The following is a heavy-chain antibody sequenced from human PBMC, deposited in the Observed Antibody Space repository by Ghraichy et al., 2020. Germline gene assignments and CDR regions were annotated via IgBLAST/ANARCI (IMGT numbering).Heavy chain of an antibody. CDR3: VRDKLVGPTLLDS. D-gene: IGHD1-26*01. V-gene: IGHV3-7*01. CDR2: IKHDGSEK. CDR1: GFTFSSYW. Sequence: GGSLRLSCAASGFTFSSYWMSWVRQAPGKGLEWVANIKHDGSEKYCVDSVKGRFTISRDNAKNSLYLEMNSLGVEDTAVYYCVRDKLVGPTLLDSWCQGTLVAVSS. J-gene: IGHJ5*01.